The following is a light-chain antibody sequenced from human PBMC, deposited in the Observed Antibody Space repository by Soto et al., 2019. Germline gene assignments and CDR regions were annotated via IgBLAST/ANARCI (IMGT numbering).Light chain of an antibody. J-gene: IGLJ2*01. CDR3: AAWDDSLNGYVV. Sequence: QSVLTQPPSMSGTPGQRVTLSCTGASSNLGSNIVNSYQHVPGTAPKLPIFGNDNRPPGVPDRFSGSKSGTSASLAISGLQSDDEADYYCAAWDDSLNGYVVFGGGTKVTVL. CDR1: SSNLGSNI. V-gene: IGLV1-44*01. CDR2: GND.